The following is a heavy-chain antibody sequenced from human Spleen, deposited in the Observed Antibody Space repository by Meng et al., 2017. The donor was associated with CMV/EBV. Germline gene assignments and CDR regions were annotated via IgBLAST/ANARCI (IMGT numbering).Heavy chain of an antibody. CDR2: ISAGGGST. CDR3: ANPAITMMTDY. Sequence: LSCEASGFTFSNYAMSWVRQAPGKGLEWVSSISAGGGSTYYADSVKGRFSISRDNSKNTLYLQMNSLRAEDTAVYYCANPAITMMTDYWGQGTLVTVSS. V-gene: IGHV3-23*01. D-gene: IGHD3-22*01. J-gene: IGHJ4*02. CDR1: GFTFSNYA.